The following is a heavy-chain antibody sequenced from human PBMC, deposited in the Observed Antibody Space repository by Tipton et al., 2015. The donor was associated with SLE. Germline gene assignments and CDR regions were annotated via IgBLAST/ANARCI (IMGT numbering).Heavy chain of an antibody. CDR2: INHSRST. V-gene: IGHV4-34*01. Sequence: TLSLTCAVYGGSFSGYYWSWIRQPPGKGLEWIGEINHSRSTNYNPSLKSRVTISVDTSKNQFSLKLSSVTAADTAVYYCARGISYSGSYYVDYWGQGTLVTVSS. J-gene: IGHJ4*02. CDR3: ARGISYSGSYYVDY. CDR1: GGSFSGYY. D-gene: IGHD1-26*01.